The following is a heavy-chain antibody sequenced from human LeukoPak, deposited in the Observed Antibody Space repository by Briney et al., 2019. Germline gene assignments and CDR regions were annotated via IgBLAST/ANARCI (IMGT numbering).Heavy chain of an antibody. CDR1: GGTFSSYA. Sequence: ASVKVSCKASGGTFSSYAISWVRQAPGQGLEWMGWISAYNGNTNYAQKLQGRVTMTTDTSTSTAYMELRSLRSDDTAAYYCARDLARSPIQLWQPDFDYWGQGTLVTVSS. D-gene: IGHD5-18*01. J-gene: IGHJ4*02. CDR2: ISAYNGNT. V-gene: IGHV1-18*01. CDR3: ARDLARSPIQLWQPDFDY.